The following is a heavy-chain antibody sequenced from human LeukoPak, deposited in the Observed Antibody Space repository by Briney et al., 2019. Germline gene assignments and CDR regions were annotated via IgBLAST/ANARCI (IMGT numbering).Heavy chain of an antibody. J-gene: IGHJ4*02. Sequence: GGSLRLSCVPSGFTFSTYAMTWVRQAPGKGPEWVSSINNSGGTTDYSDSVKGRFTVSRDNSKSTLYLQMESLRVEDTAVYDCTSQTFRGRDRSYSDCWGQGTLVTVSS. CDR2: INNSGGTT. CDR3: TSQTFRGRDRSYSDC. D-gene: IGHD1-26*01. CDR1: GFTFSTYA. V-gene: IGHV3-23*01.